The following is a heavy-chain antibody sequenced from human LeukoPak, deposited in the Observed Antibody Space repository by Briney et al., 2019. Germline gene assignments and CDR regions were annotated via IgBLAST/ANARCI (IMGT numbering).Heavy chain of an antibody. V-gene: IGHV4-59*12. CDR1: GFTFSNAW. J-gene: IGHJ4*02. D-gene: IGHD3-22*01. Sequence: GSLRLSCAASGFTFSNAWMSWVRQAPGKGLEWIGFIYSTGTTDYNPSLKSRVTISVDTSKNQFSLKLSSVTAADTAVYYCAGGTMIVRIDYWGQGTLVTVSS. CDR2: IYSTGTT. CDR3: AGGTMIVRIDY.